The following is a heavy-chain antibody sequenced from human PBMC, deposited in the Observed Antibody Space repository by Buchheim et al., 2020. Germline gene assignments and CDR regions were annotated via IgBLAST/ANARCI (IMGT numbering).Heavy chain of an antibody. CDR3: ASHSYCTNGVCYTYWYFDI. V-gene: IGHV3-7*01. Sequence: EVQLLESGGGLVQPGGSLRLSCAASGFTFRSYWMSWVRQAPGKGLEWVANINHDGSETYYVDSVKGRFTISRDNSKNALYLQMSSLRAEDTAVYYCASHSYCTNGVCYTYWYFDIWGRGTL. J-gene: IGHJ2*01. CDR1: GFTFRSYW. D-gene: IGHD2-8*01. CDR2: INHDGSET.